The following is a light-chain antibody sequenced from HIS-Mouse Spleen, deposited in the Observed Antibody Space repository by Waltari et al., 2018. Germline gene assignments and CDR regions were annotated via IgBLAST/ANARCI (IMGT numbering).Light chain of an antibody. CDR3: AAWDDSLSGPV. Sequence: QSVLTQPPSASGTPGQRVTISCSGSSSNIGSNYVYWYQQLPGTAPKLLIYRNNQRPSGVPDRFSGSKSGPSASLAISGLRSEEEADYYWAAWDDSLSGPVFGGGTKLTVL. V-gene: IGLV1-47*01. CDR2: RNN. J-gene: IGLJ3*02. CDR1: SSNIGSNY.